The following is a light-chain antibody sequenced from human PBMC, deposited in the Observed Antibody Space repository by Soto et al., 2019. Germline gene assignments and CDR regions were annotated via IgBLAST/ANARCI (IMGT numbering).Light chain of an antibody. CDR1: QGISSD. J-gene: IGKJ1*01. Sequence: DIQLTQSPSFLSASIGDRVTITCRASQGISSDLAWYQQKPGKAPKLLIFAASTLQSGVPSRFSASGSGTDFTLTISGLQPEDLATDWCQQFQSYRTFGQGTKVDIK. CDR2: AAS. V-gene: IGKV1-9*01. CDR3: QQFQSYRT.